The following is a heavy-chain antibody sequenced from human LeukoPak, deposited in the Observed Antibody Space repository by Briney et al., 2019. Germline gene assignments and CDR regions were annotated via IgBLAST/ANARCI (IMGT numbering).Heavy chain of an antibody. V-gene: IGHV4-34*01. Sequence: SETLSLTCAVYGGSFSGYYWSWIRQPPGKGLEWIGEINHSGSTNYNPSLKSRVTISVDTSKNQFSLKLSSVTAADTAVYYCARGLQEVVAATNNWFDPWGQGTLVTVSS. D-gene: IGHD2-15*01. CDR1: GGSFSGYY. CDR2: INHSGST. J-gene: IGHJ5*02. CDR3: ARGLQEVVAATNNWFDP.